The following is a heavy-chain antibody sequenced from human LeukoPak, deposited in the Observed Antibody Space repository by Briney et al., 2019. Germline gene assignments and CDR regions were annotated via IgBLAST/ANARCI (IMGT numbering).Heavy chain of an antibody. J-gene: IGHJ4*02. CDR1: GYTLTGYS. CDR2: INPNSGDT. Sequence: ASVKVSCKASGYTLTGYSIHWVRQAPGQGLEWMGWINPNSGDTNYAQKFQGRVTMTRDTSISTAYMELSRLRSDDTAVYYCARDVGHSLYYFDYWGQGTLVTVSS. V-gene: IGHV1-2*02. CDR3: ARDVGHSLYYFDY. D-gene: IGHD1-26*01.